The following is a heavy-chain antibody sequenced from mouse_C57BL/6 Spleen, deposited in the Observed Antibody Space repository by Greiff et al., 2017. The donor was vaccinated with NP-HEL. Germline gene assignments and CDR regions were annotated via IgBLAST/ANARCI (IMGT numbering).Heavy chain of an antibody. CDR3: ARPDYGSSYDY. D-gene: IGHD1-1*01. CDR2: INPGSGGT. Sequence: QVQLKESGAELVRPGTSVKVSCKASGYAFTNYLIEWVKQRPGQGLEWIGVINPGSGGTNYNEKFKGKATLTADKSSSTAYMQLSSLTSEDSAVYFCARPDYGSSYDYWGQGTTLTVSS. CDR1: GYAFTNYL. V-gene: IGHV1-54*01. J-gene: IGHJ2*01.